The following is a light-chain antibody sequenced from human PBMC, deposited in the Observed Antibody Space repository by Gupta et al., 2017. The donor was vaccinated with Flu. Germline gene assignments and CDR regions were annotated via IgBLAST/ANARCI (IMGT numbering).Light chain of an antibody. J-gene: IGLJ3*02. Sequence: GQTATITGGGDNIGSKTVHWYQQKAGQAPVVVVYDDSGRPSGIPERFSGSNSGNTATLTIRRVEAGDEADYYCQVGDTSSDHWAFGGGTKLSVL. CDR3: QVGDTSSDHWA. V-gene: IGLV3-21*02. CDR1: NIGSKT. CDR2: DDS.